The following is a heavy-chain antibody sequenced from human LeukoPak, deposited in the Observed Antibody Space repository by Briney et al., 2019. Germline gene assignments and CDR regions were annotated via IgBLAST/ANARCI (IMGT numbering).Heavy chain of an antibody. CDR1: GGSISSISSNNYH. Sequence: PSETLSLTCIVSGGSISSISSNNYHWSWIRQHPGQGLEWIGYIYYSGSTYYNPSLKSRVTISVDTSKNQFSLKLSSVTAADTAVYYCARASVAGDFDYWGQGTLVTVSS. V-gene: IGHV4-31*03. CDR3: ARASVAGDFDY. D-gene: IGHD6-19*01. CDR2: IYYSGST. J-gene: IGHJ4*02.